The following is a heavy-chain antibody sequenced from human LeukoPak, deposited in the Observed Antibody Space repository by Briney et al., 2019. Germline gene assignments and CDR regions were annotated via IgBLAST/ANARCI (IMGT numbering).Heavy chain of an antibody. Sequence: GGSLRLSCAASGFTFSSYAMHWVRQAPGKGLEYVSAISSNGGSTYYANSVKGRFTISRDNSKNTLYLQVGSLRAEDMAVYYCARPGIAVAGTWYYYMDAWGKGTTVTISS. J-gene: IGHJ6*03. CDR3: ARPGIAVAGTWYYYMDA. CDR2: ISSNGGST. D-gene: IGHD6-19*01. CDR1: GFTFSSYA. V-gene: IGHV3-64*01.